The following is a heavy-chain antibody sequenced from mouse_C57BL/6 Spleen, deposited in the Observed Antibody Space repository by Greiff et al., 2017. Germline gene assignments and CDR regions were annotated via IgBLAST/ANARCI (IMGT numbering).Heavy chain of an antibody. J-gene: IGHJ2*01. Sequence: VQLQQSGAELVKPGASVKLSCKASGYTFTEYTIHWVKQRSGQGLEWIGWFYPGSGSIKYNEKFKDKATLTADKSSSTVYMELSRLTSEDSAVYFCARHEGGGDYYGSSYFDYWGQGTTLTVSS. V-gene: IGHV1-62-2*01. CDR1: GYTFTEYT. D-gene: IGHD1-1*01. CDR3: ARHEGGGDYYGSSYFDY. CDR2: FYPGSGSI.